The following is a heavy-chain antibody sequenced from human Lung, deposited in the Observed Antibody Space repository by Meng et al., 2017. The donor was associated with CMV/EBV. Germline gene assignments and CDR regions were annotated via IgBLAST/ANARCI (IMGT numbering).Heavy chain of an antibody. V-gene: IGHV3-30*02. CDR1: GFTFSSYG. CDR2: IRYDGSNK. CDR3: AKDQTYYGCSSTSCYTRAHYYYYYGMDV. D-gene: IGHD2-2*02. Sequence: GESLKISCAASGFTFSSYGMHWVRQAPGKGLEWVAFIRYDGSNKYYADSVKGRFTISRDNSKNTLYLQMNSLRAEDTAVYYCAKDQTYYGCSSTSCYTRAHYYYYYGMDVWGQGXTVTVSS. J-gene: IGHJ6*01.